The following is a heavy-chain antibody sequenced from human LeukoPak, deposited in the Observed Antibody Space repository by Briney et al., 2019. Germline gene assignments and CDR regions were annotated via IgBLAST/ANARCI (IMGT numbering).Heavy chain of an antibody. D-gene: IGHD1-26*01. CDR2: ISGSGDTT. J-gene: IGHJ4*02. CDR1: GFTFSSYA. Sequence: GGSLRLSCAASGFTFSSYAMNWVRQAPGKGLEWVSFISGSGDTTYYADSVKGRFTISRDSSKNTLYLQMSSLRAEDTAVYYCAKSRGESRGASNYWGQGTLVTVSS. V-gene: IGHV3-23*01. CDR3: AKSRGESRGASNY.